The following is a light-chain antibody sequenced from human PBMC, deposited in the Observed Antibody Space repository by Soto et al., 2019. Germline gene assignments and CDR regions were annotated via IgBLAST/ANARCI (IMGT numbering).Light chain of an antibody. CDR2: DVS. J-gene: IGLJ1*01. Sequence: QSVLTQPASVSGSPGQSITISCTGTSSDVGGYNYVSWYQQHPGKAPKLMIYDVSNRPSGVSNRFSGYKSGNTASLTISGLQAEDEADYYCSSYTSSNTRQIVFGTGTKVTVL. CDR1: SSDVGGYNY. V-gene: IGLV2-14*01. CDR3: SSYTSSNTRQIV.